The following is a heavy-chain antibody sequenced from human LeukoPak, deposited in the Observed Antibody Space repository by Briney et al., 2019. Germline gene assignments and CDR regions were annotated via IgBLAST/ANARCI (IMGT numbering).Heavy chain of an antibody. CDR2: IYSGGST. D-gene: IGHD5-18*01. Sequence: GGSLRPSCAASGVTVSSNYMTWGRQSPGKRLEWVSVIYSGGSTYYADSVKARFTISRHNSKNTLYLQMNSLRAEDTAVYYCARGDTAMVNFDYWGQGTLVTVSS. CDR1: GVTVSSNY. J-gene: IGHJ4*02. V-gene: IGHV3-53*04. CDR3: ARGDTAMVNFDY.